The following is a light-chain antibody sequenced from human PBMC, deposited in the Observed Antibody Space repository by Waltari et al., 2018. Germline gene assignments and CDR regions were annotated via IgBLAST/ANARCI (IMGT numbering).Light chain of an antibody. J-gene: IGKJ4*01. Sequence: AIQMTQSPSSLSSSVGDRVTITCRASQDIGHDLGWYQKKPGKAPKLLIYAASSLQSGVPSRFSGAGSDTNFTLTISSLQSEDFATYYCLQDYDYPLTFGGGTKVAIK. CDR1: QDIGHD. V-gene: IGKV1-6*01. CDR3: LQDYDYPLT. CDR2: AAS.